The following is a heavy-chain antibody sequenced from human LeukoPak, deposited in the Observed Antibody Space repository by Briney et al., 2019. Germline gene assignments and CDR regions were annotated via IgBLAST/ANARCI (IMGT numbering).Heavy chain of an antibody. CDR2: IFYSGAT. J-gene: IGHJ4*02. V-gene: IGHV4-39*01. CDR3: VRHRQWLLFPDY. CDR1: GDSISINYN. Sequence: SETLSLTCTVSGDSISINYNWGWIRQPPGKGLEWIGSIFYSGATYYSPSLKSQVTVSVDTSKNQFSLKLSSMTAADTAVYYCVRHRQWLLFPDYWGQGTLVTVSS. D-gene: IGHD6-19*01.